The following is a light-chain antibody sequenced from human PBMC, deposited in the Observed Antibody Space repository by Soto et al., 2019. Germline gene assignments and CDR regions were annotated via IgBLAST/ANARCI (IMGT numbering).Light chain of an antibody. V-gene: IGLV1-47*01. Sequence: QTVVTQPPSASGTPGQRVTISCSGSSSNVGSNYISWYQRVPGTAPTLLIYRNDQRPSGVPDRFSGSRSATSASLVISGLRSEDEADYFCSGWDDSLDGPVFGGGTKLTVL. CDR3: SGWDDSLDGPV. J-gene: IGLJ3*02. CDR1: SSNVGSNY. CDR2: RND.